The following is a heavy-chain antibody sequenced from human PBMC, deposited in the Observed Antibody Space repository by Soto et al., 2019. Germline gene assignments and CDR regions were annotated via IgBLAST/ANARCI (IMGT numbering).Heavy chain of an antibody. CDR2: IYHGGST. Sequence: SETLSLTCAVSGGSISSANWWTWVRQPPGKGLEWIGEIYHGGSTSYNPSLKSRVALSLDKFKNHFSLNLTSVTAADTAVYYCARLSFSYGVDVWGQGTTVTVSS. CDR1: GGSISSANW. CDR3: ARLSFSYGVDV. V-gene: IGHV4-4*02. J-gene: IGHJ6*02.